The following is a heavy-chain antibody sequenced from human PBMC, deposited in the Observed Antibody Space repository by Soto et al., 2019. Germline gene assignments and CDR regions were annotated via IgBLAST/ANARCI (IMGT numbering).Heavy chain of an antibody. CDR3: ARFPQASIVGAAYYDY. CDR2: IIPILGIA. D-gene: IGHD1-26*01. CDR1: GRTFSNYN. V-gene: IGHV1-69*02. Sequence: QVQLVQSGAEVKKPGSSVKVSCKASGRTFSNYNISWVRQAPGQGLEWMGRIIPILGIANYAQKFQGRVTITADKSTSTAYLERSSLRSEDTAVYYCARFPQASIVGAAYYDYWGQGTLVAVSS. J-gene: IGHJ4*02.